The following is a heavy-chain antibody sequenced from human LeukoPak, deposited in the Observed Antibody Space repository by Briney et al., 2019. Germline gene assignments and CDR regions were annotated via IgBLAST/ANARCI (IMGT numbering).Heavy chain of an antibody. V-gene: IGHV4-38-2*02. D-gene: IGHD3-10*01. Sequence: PSETLSLTCTVSGYSINSGSYWGWIRQPPGKGLEWIGSIYHSGTTYYNPSLKSRITISVDTSKNQFSLKVSSVTAADTAVYYCARALRGAYDYWGQGTLVTVSS. J-gene: IGHJ4*02. CDR3: ARALRGAYDY. CDR2: IYHSGTT. CDR1: GYSINSGSY.